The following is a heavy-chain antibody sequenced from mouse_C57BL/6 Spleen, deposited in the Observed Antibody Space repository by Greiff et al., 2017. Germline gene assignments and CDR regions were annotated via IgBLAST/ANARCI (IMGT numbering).Heavy chain of an antibody. J-gene: IGHJ4*01. V-gene: IGHV1-39*01. Sequence: ESGPELVKPGASVKISCKASGYSFTDYNMNWVKQSNGKSLEWIGVINPNYGTTSYNQKFKGKATLTVDQSSSTAYMQLNSLTSEDSAVYYCANGFSYGNYEDYAMDYWGQGTSVTVSS. CDR3: ANGFSYGNYEDYAMDY. D-gene: IGHD2-10*02. CDR2: INPNYGTT. CDR1: GYSFTDYN.